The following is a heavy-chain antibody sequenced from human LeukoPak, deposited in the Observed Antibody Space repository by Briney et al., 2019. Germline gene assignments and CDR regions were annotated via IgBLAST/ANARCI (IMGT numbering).Heavy chain of an antibody. CDR1: GFTFDDYA. J-gene: IGHJ4*02. V-gene: IGHV3-74*01. CDR2: INSDGSST. D-gene: IGHD6-13*01. Sequence: GGSLRLSCAASGFTFDDYAMHWVRQAPGKGLVWVSRINSDGSSTSYADSVKGRFTISRDNAKNTLYLQMNSLRAEDTAVYYCARDSSSWYGGNYFDYWGQGTLVTVSS. CDR3: ARDSSSWYGGNYFDY.